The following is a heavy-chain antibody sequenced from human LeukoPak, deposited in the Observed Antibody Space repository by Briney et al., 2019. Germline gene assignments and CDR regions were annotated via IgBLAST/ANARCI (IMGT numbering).Heavy chain of an antibody. CDR3: ARDRIQLWFKMGGVSAFDI. CDR1: GGTFSSYA. CDR2: IIPIFGTA. J-gene: IGHJ3*02. V-gene: IGHV1-69*06. D-gene: IGHD5-18*01. Sequence: GASAKVSCKASGGTFSSYAISWVRQAPGQGLEWMGGIIPIFGTANYAQKFQGRVTITADKSTSAAYMELSSLRSEDTAVYYCARDRIQLWFKMGGVSAFDIWGQGTMVTVSS.